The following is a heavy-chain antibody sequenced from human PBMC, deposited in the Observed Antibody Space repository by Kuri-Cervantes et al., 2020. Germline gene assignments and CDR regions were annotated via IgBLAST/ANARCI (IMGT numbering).Heavy chain of an antibody. CDR3: AREEAALFDY. CDR1: GGSVSSGSYY. Sequence: ETLSLTCTVSGGSVSSGSYYWSWIRQPPGKGLEWIGYIYYSGSTNYNPSLKSRVTISVDTSKNQFSLKLSSVTAADTAVHYCAREEAALFDYWGQGTLVTVSS. CDR2: IYYSGST. J-gene: IGHJ4*02. V-gene: IGHV4-61*01.